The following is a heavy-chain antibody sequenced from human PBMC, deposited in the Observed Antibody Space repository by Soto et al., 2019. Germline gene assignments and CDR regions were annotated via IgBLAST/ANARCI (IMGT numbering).Heavy chain of an antibody. J-gene: IGHJ4*02. CDR3: ARRPAGLTSNILSPYY. V-gene: IGHV4-4*02. CDR1: GGSINNDDW. Sequence: QVQLQESGPGLVKPSGTLSLTCTVSGGSINNDDWWAWVRQPPGKGLEWIGEIFYSGSYKYNPSLKNRVTISTDKSKNQFSLNLHSVTAADTAVYFCARRPAGLTSNILSPYYWGQGTLVTVSS. CDR2: IFYSGSY. D-gene: IGHD3-9*01.